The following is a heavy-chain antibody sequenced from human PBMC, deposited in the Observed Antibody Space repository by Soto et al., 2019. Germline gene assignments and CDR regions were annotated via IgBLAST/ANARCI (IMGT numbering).Heavy chain of an antibody. V-gene: IGHV3-23*01. CDR2: IIDSGAST. D-gene: IGHD2-15*01. J-gene: IGHJ6*02. Sequence: SGPNCGFPFTLRAMLWFRQAPGKGLEWVSDIIDSGASTYYADSVKGRFTFSRDNAKNSLYLQMNSLRAEDTAVYYCARDSTPLDVWGQGTTVTVSS. CDR3: ARDSTPLDV. CDR1: GFPFTLRA.